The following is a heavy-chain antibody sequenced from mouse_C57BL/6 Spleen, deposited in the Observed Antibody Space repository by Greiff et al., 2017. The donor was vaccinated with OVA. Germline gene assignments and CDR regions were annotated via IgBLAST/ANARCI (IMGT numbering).Heavy chain of an antibody. D-gene: IGHD1-1*01. CDR2: IYPGSGNT. V-gene: IGHV1-76*01. Sequence: QVQLQQSGAELVRPGASVKLSCKASGYTFTDYYINWVKQRPGQGLEWIARIYPGSGNTYYNEKFKGKATLTAEKSSSTAYMQLSSLTSEDSAVYFCARYDYYGSSYDYAMDYWGQGTSVTVSS. CDR1: GYTFTDYY. CDR3: ARYDYYGSSYDYAMDY. J-gene: IGHJ4*01.